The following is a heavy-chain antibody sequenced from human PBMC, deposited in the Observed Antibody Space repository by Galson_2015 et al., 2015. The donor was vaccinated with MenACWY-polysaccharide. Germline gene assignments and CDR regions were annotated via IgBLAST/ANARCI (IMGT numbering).Heavy chain of an antibody. CDR2: LYYNGRS. CDR3: AGIPATETSYGWFDP. V-gene: IGHV4-31*11. CDR1: GSSLSRGLHS. J-gene: IGHJ5*02. Sequence: TLALTCAGFGSSLSRGLHSWRWLRPSPGGNLACFAYLYYNGRSNYNPSLRSRVSISMDMSKNQFSLNLGSVAAADTAVYFCAGIPATETSYGWFDPWGQGTLVTVSS. D-gene: IGHD4-17*01.